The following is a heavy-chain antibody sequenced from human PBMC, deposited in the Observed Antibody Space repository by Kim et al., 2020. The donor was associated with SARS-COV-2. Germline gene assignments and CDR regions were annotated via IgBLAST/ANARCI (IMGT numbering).Heavy chain of an antibody. J-gene: IGHJ4*02. CDR3: ARDLEGGSDY. CDR1: GFTFSSYG. V-gene: IGHV3-33*01. CDR2: IWFDGSNK. Sequence: GGSLRLSCAASGFTFSSYGMHWVRQAPGKGLEWVAAIWFDGSNKYYEDSVKGRFTVSRDNSKNTLYLQMDSLGAEDMAVYYCARDLEGGSDYWGQGTLVTVSS. D-gene: IGHD3-16*01.